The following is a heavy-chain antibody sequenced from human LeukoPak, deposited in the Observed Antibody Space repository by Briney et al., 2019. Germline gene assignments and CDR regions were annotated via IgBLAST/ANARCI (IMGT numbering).Heavy chain of an antibody. V-gene: IGHV3-23*01. CDR3: AKGDCASGSCYFDD. CDR1: GFTLSKHP. D-gene: IGHD2-8*01. CDR2: LSDTGDSR. Sequence: GGSLRLSCAASGFTLSKHPMYWVRQAPGKGLEWVSSLSDTGDSRHYADSVKGRFTISRDSARRALYLQMNSLRAEDTAVYYCAKGDCASGSCYFDDWGQGSQVTVSS. J-gene: IGHJ4*02.